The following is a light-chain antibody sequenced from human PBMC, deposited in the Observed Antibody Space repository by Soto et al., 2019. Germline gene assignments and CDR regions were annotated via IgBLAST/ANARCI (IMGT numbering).Light chain of an antibody. J-gene: IGKJ5*01. CDR3: QQSYSTPST. CDR1: QSISSY. CDR2: AAS. Sequence: DIPMTQSPSSLSACVGDRVTIPCRASQSISSYLNWYQQKPGKAPKLLIYAASSLQSGVPSRFSGSGSGTDFTLTISSLQPEDFATYYCQQSYSTPSTFGQGTRLEIK. V-gene: IGKV1-39*01.